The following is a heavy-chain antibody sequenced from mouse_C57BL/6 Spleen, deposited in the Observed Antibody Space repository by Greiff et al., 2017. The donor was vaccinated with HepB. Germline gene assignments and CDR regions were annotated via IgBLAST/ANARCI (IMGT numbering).Heavy chain of an antibody. Sequence: VQLQQSGPELVKPGASVKIPCKASGYTFTDYNMDWVKQSHGKSLEWIGDINPNNGGTIYNQKFKGKATLTVDKSSSTAYMELRSLTSEDTAVYYCARSSIYYYGSSWYFDVWGTGTTVTVSS. D-gene: IGHD1-1*01. CDR3: ARSSIYYYGSSWYFDV. V-gene: IGHV1-18*01. CDR2: INPNNGGT. J-gene: IGHJ1*03. CDR1: GYTFTDYN.